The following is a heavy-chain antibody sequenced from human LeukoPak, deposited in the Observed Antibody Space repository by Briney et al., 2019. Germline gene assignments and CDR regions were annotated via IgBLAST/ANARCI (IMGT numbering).Heavy chain of an antibody. CDR2: IKQDGNKK. D-gene: IGHD5-24*01. V-gene: IGHV3-7*04. CDR3: TRVGYIDEGIDY. J-gene: IGHJ4*02. Sequence: SGGSLRLSCVASGFPFSSYWMTWVRQAPGKGLEWVANIKQDGNKKSYVDSVKGRFTISRDNAKNSLYLQMNSLRAEDTAIYYCTRVGYIDEGIDYWGQGTLVTVSS. CDR1: GFPFSSYW.